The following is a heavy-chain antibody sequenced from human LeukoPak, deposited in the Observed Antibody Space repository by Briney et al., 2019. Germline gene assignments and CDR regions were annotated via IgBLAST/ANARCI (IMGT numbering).Heavy chain of an antibody. J-gene: IGHJ6*03. D-gene: IGHD3-10*01. CDR3: AREAYASGSFRTDYYYMDV. CDR1: GYTFTGYY. CDR2: ISPTSGGT. V-gene: IGHV1-2*02. Sequence: ASVKVSCKASGYTFTGYYMHWVRQAPGQGLEWMGWISPTSGGTNYAQKFQGRVTMTRDTSISTAYMELRRLRSDDTAVYYCAREAYASGSFRTDYYYMDVWGKGTTVTISS.